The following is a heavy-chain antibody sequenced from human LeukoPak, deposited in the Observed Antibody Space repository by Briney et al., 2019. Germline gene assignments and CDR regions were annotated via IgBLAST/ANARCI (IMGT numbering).Heavy chain of an antibody. Sequence: KTGGSLRLSCVGSGFTFSSYTMNWVRQAPGKGLEWVSSISSSGKYIYYADSVRGRFTISRDDAKNSLFLHMNSLRAEDTALYYCATWDEYGDYLAFQNWGQGTLVAVSS. CDR3: ATWDEYGDYLAFQN. CDR2: ISSSGKYI. CDR1: GFTFSSYT. D-gene: IGHD4-17*01. J-gene: IGHJ4*02. V-gene: IGHV3-21*01.